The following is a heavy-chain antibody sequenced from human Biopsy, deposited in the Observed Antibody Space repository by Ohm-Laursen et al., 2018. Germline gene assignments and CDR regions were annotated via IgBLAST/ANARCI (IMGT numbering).Heavy chain of an antibody. Sequence: TLSLTCTVSGGSISSDYWNWIRQPPGQGLEWIGYIYYSGTTDYSPSPKSRVTISVAVDTSKSQFSLRLSSVTAADTAMYYCARGEAGVYDALDIWGQGTMVIVSS. J-gene: IGHJ3*02. V-gene: IGHV4-59*01. CDR2: IYYSGTT. D-gene: IGHD5/OR15-5a*01. CDR3: ARGEAGVYDALDI. CDR1: GGSISSDY.